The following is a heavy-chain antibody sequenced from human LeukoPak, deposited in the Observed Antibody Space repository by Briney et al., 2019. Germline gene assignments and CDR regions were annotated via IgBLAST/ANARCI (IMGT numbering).Heavy chain of an antibody. CDR3: AKASGRGGAFDI. CDR2: ISGSGGST. J-gene: IGHJ3*02. V-gene: IGHV3-23*01. CDR1: GFTFSSYA. D-gene: IGHD6-25*01. Sequence: PGGSLRLSCAASGFTFSSYAVSWVRQAPGKGLEWVSAISGSGGSTYYADSVKGRFTISRDNSKNTLYLQMNSLRAEDTAVYYCAKASGRGGAFDIWGQGTMVTVSS.